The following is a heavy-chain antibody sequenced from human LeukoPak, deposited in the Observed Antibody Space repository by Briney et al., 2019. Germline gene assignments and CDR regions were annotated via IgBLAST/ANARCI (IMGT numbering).Heavy chain of an antibody. J-gene: IGHJ1*01. CDR3: ARSGYSTLQYFQH. V-gene: IGHV4-34*01. CDR2: INHSGST. CDR1: GGSFSGYY. Sequence: SETLSLTCAVYGGSFSGYYWSWIRQPPGKGLEWIGEINHSGSTNCNPSLKSRVTISVDTSKNQFSLKLSSVTAADTAVYYCARSGYSTLQYFQHWGQGTLVTVSS. D-gene: IGHD6-13*01.